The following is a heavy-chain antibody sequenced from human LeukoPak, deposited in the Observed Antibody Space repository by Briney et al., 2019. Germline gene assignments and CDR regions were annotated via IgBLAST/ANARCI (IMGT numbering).Heavy chain of an antibody. J-gene: IGHJ4*02. CDR2: IGGGGFNT. D-gene: IGHD2-21*01. CDR3: AKDNFGLVPYCFDS. V-gene: IGHV3-23*01. CDR1: GFTFTDYA. Sequence: GGSLRLSCVASGFTFTDYAMSWVRQAPGKGMEWVSSIGGGGFNTHYADSVKGRFSISRDTSTNTLYLEMNSLRADDSALYYCAKDNFGLVPYCFDSWGQGTLVTVSS.